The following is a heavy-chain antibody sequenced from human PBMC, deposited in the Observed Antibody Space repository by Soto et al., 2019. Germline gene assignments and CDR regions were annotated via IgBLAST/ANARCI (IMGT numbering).Heavy chain of an antibody. J-gene: IGHJ4*02. Sequence: SQTLSLTCTVSGGSISSYYWSWIRQPPGKGLEWIGYIYYSGSTNYNPSLKSRVTISVDTSKNQFSLKLSSVTAADTAVYYCARGDLAESGYHFDYWGQGTLVTVSS. CDR1: GGSISSYY. CDR3: ARGDLAESGYHFDY. V-gene: IGHV4-59*08. CDR2: IYYSGST. D-gene: IGHD5-18*01.